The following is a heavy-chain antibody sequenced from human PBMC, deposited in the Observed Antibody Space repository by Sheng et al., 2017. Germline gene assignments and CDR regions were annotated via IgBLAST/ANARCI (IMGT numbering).Heavy chain of an antibody. D-gene: IGHD2-2*01. CDR2: IYYSGST. V-gene: IGHV4-59*11. CDR1: GGSISSHY. J-gene: IGHJ6*03. CDR3: ARVVEYAETYYYYYMDV. Sequence: QVQLQESGPGLVKPFGDPCPLTCTXSGGSISSHYWSWIRQPPGKGLEWIGYIYYSGSTNYNPSLQESSTISVDTSKNQFSLKLSSVTAADTAVYYCARVVEYAETYYYYYMDVWGQRANGSPSP.